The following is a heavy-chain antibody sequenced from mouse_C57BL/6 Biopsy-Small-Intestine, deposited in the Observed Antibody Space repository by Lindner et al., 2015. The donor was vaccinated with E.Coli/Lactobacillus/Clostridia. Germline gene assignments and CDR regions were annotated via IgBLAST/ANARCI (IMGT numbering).Heavy chain of an antibody. CDR2: IDPEDGET. V-gene: IGHV14-2*01. CDR3: ARDHYGSNWYFDV. J-gene: IGHJ1*03. D-gene: IGHD1-1*01. Sequence: VQLQESGAELVKPGASVKLSCTASVFNIKDYYMHWVKQRTDQGLEWIGNIDPEDGETRYAPKFQGKATIIVDTSSSTAYLQLSSLTSEDTAVYYCARDHYGSNWYFDVWGTGTTVTVSS. CDR1: VFNIKDYY.